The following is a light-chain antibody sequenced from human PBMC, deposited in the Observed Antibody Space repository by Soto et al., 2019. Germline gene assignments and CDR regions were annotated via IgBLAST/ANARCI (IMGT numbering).Light chain of an antibody. CDR2: GAS. V-gene: IGKV3-15*01. J-gene: IGKJ1*01. CDR1: QSFRSN. Sequence: EILMTQSPATLSVSPGERATLSCRARQSFRSNLAGYQLKPGQAPRLLIYGASTRATGIPARFSGSGSGTDFALTISSLQSEDFAIYFCQQYNNWPPDRTFGQGTKVEIK. CDR3: QQYNNWPPDRT.